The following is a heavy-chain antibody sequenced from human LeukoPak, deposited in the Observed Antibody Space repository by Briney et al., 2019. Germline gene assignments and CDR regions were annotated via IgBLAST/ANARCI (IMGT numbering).Heavy chain of an antibody. CDR1: GFTFSSYA. V-gene: IGHV3-23*01. D-gene: IGHD1-7*01. Sequence: GGSLRLFCAASGFTFSSYAMSWVRQAPGKGLEWVSSMRDNGGATYYADSVKGRFTITRDNSKNTLYLQVNSLRAEDTAVYYCVKRGLRGTKDFDYWGQGTLVTVSS. CDR3: VKRGLRGTKDFDY. J-gene: IGHJ4*02. CDR2: MRDNGGAT.